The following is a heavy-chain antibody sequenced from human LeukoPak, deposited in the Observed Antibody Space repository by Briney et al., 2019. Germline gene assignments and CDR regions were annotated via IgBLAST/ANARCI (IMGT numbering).Heavy chain of an antibody. Sequence: GASVKVSCKASGGTFSSYAISWVRQAPGQGLEWMGGIIPIFGTANYAQKFQGRVTITTDESTSTAYMELSSLRSEDTAVYYCASPHDHDYSNYPDAFDIWGQGTMVTVSS. J-gene: IGHJ3*02. V-gene: IGHV1-69*05. CDR2: IIPIFGTA. CDR3: ASPHDHDYSNYPDAFDI. CDR1: GGTFSSYA. D-gene: IGHD4-11*01.